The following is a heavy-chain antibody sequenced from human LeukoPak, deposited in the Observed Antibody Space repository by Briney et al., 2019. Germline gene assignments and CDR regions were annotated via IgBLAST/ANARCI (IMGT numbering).Heavy chain of an antibody. V-gene: IGHV3-30*02. D-gene: IGHD2-21*02. CDR1: GFTFSTYA. CDR3: AKEVGVSSAIGH. J-gene: IGHJ4*02. CDR2: IHYDGSTK. Sequence: GGSPRLSCAASGFTFSTYAMHWVRQAPGKGLEWVAFIHYDGSTKYSADSVKGRFTISRDNSKNTLDLQMHSLRAEDTAVYYCAKEVGVSSAIGHWGQGTLVTVSS.